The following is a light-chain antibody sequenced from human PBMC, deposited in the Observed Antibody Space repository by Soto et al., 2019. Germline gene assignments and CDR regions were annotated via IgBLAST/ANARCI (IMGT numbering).Light chain of an antibody. V-gene: IGKV3-11*01. CDR1: QSVNDY. Sequence: EIVLTQSPATLSLSPGERATLSCRASQSVNDYLAWYQQKPGQAPRLLIYDAYNRTTGIPARFSGSGSGTDFTLTISSLEPEDFAVYFCQQRSNWPKTFGQGTKLEMK. CDR3: QQRSNWPKT. CDR2: DAY. J-gene: IGKJ2*01.